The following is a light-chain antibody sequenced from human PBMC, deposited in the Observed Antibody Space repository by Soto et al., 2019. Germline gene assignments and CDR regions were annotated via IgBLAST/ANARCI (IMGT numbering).Light chain of an antibody. V-gene: IGKV1-33*01. J-gene: IGKJ3*01. Sequence: DIQMTQYPSSLSASVGDRVTITCQASQDISNYLNWYQQKPGKAPKLLIYDASNLETGVPSRFSGSGSGTDFTFTISSLQPEDIATYYCQQYDNLPITFGPGTKVDIK. CDR3: QQYDNLPIT. CDR1: QDISNY. CDR2: DAS.